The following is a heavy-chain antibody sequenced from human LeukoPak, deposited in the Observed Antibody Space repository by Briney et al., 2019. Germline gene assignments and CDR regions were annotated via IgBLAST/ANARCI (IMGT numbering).Heavy chain of an antibody. CDR2: ISSSSSYR. J-gene: IGHJ4*02. CDR1: GSTFSSYS. V-gene: IGHV3-21*01. Sequence: GGSLRLSCAASGSTFSSYSMNWVRQAPGKGLEWVSSISSSSSYRYYADLVTGRFTISRDNAKNSLFLQMDSLRAEDTAVYYCAREGYNAYWGQGTLVTVSS. CDR3: AREGYNAY. D-gene: IGHD3-10*01.